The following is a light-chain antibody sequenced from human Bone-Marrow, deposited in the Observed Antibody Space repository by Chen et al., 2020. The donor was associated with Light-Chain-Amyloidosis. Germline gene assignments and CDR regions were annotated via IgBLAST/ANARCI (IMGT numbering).Light chain of an antibody. V-gene: IGLV1-47*02. Sequence: QSVLTQQPSAPATPGEQDPISCSGSPSNIGTNYVFWYQQINGTAHKLHIYNTNLRPSGVHDRFSGSQSGTSASLAISGLRSEDEAAYYCATWDDRLRGPLFGGGTKLTVL. CDR3: ATWDDRLRGPL. J-gene: IGLJ3*02. CDR2: NTN. CDR1: PSNIGTNY.